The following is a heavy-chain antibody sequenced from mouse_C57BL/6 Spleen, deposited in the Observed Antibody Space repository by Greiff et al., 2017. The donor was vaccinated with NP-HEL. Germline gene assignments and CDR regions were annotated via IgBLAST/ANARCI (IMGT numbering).Heavy chain of an antibody. CDR1: GYAFSSSW. D-gene: IGHD1-1*01. J-gene: IGHJ3*01. CDR3: AREDYYGSSSSGFAY. CDR2: IYPGDGDT. V-gene: IGHV1-82*01. Sequence: QVQLQQSGPELVKPGASVKISCKASGYAFSSSWMNWVKQRPGKGLEWIGRIYPGDGDTNYNGKFKGKATLTADKSSSTAYMQLSSLTSEDSAVYFCAREDYYGSSSSGFAYWGQGTLVTVSA.